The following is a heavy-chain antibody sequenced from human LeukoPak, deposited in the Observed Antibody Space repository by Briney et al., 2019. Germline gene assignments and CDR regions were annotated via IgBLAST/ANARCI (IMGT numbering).Heavy chain of an antibody. CDR1: GGSIISTNYY. D-gene: IGHD3-22*01. V-gene: IGHV4-39*01. Sequence: PSETLSLTCSVSGGSIISTNYYWRWIRQPPGKGLEWIGSIHYSGSPYHNPSLKSRVTISVDTSKNQFSLKLSSVTAADMAVYYCARLLYDRSGYYYFDYWGQGTLVTVSS. CDR3: ARLLYDRSGYYYFDY. CDR2: IHYSGSP. J-gene: IGHJ4*02.